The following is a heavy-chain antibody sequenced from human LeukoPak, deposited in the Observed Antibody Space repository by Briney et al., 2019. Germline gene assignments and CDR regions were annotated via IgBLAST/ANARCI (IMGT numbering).Heavy chain of an antibody. Sequence: TGGSLRLSCAASGFIFSSYAMSWVRQAPGKGLEWVAVISYDGSNKYYADSVKGRFTISRDNSKNTLYLQMNSLRAEDTAVYYCAKDFYWGQGTLVTVSS. CDR2: ISYDGSNK. CDR3: AKDFY. J-gene: IGHJ4*02. V-gene: IGHV3-30*18. CDR1: GFIFSSYA.